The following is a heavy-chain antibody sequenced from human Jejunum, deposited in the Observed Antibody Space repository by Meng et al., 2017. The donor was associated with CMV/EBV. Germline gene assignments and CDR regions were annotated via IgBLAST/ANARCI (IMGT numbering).Heavy chain of an antibody. V-gene: IGHV3-23*01. J-gene: IGHJ4*02. CDR2: ISGTGGNT. D-gene: IGHD3-22*01. Sequence: SGFPFSASARGRLRPAPGKGLEWVSSISGTGGNTYYADSVKGRFTISRDDSHNTLFLHMNSLRAEDTAVYYCAKADYYDGSGYYFDYWGQGTLVTVSS. CDR3: AKADYYDGSGYYFDY. CDR1: GFPFSASA.